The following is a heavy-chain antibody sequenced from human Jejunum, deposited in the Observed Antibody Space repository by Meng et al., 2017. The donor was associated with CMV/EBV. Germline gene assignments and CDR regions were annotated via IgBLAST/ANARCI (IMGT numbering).Heavy chain of an antibody. CDR1: GFTFSSYA. V-gene: IGHV3-23*01. CDR2: ISSSGSST. Sequence: GFTFSSYAMAWVRQAPGKGLEWVSAISSSGSSTFYADSVKGRFTISRDNSKNTLYLQMKSLRADDTAVYYCAKDRADFYGSGNWFDPWGQGTLVTVSS. J-gene: IGHJ5*02. CDR3: AKDRADFYGSGNWFDP. D-gene: IGHD3-10*01.